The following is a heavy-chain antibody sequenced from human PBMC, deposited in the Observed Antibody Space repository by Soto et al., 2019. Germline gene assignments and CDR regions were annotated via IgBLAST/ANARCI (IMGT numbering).Heavy chain of an antibody. J-gene: IGHJ6*02. CDR2: IYYSGST. D-gene: IGHD3-10*01. CDR3: ARARMVRGVIYYYGMDV. Sequence: QVQLQESGPGLVKSSQTLSLTCAVSGGSISSGGNYWSWIRQHPGKGLEWIGYIYYSGSTYYNPSLNSRVTISVDTSKNQFSLKLNSVTAADTAVDYCARARMVRGVIYYYGMDVWGQGTTVTVSS. V-gene: IGHV4-31*11. CDR1: GGSISSGGNY.